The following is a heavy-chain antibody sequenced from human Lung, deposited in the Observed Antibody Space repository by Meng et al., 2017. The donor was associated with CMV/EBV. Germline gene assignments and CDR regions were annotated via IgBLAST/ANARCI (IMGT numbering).Heavy chain of an antibody. D-gene: IGHD1-14*01. CDR3: ARHHHSPTFDY. CDR1: GGSISDSSDY. J-gene: IGHJ4*02. Sequence: LHWQAVGPALVTTSETLSPCCTVSGGSISDSSDYWARLPQLPGEGLDWIGSFVDSGTTYYTSSRKSRVSISVYTSKNQFSLKLSSVTAAETAVYYCARHHHSPTFDYWGQGTLVTVSS. V-gene: IGHV4-39*01. CDR2: FVDSGTT.